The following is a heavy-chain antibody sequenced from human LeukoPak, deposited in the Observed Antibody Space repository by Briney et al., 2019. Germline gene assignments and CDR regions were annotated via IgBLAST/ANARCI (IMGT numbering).Heavy chain of an antibody. CDR3: ARADLGSCSGGSCYGHY. D-gene: IGHD2-15*01. V-gene: IGHV3-30-3*01. CDR2: ISYDGSNK. Sequence: GGSLRLSCAASGFTFSSYAMHWVRQAPGKGLEWVAFISYDGSNKYYADSVEGRFTISRDNSKNTLDLQMNSLRAEDTAVYYCARADLGSCSGGSCYGHYWGQGTLVTVSS. CDR1: GFTFSSYA. J-gene: IGHJ4*02.